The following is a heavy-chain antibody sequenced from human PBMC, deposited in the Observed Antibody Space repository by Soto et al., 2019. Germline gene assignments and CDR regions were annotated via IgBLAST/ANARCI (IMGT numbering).Heavy chain of an antibody. V-gene: IGHV1-18*01. J-gene: IGHJ4*02. CDR3: ARSRSSAMVTPDF. CDR1: GYSFSDYG. Sequence: ASVKVSCKTSGYSFSDYGVTWVRQAPGEGLQWMGWSAAYNGDTDYAQKFQGRVTMTTDTSTSTGYMELRCLRSDDTAVYYCARSRSSAMVTPDFWGQGTLVTVSS. D-gene: IGHD2-2*01. CDR2: SAAYNGDT.